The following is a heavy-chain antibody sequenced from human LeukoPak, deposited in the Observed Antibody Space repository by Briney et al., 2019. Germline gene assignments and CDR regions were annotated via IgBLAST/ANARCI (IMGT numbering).Heavy chain of an antibody. D-gene: IGHD3-22*01. CDR2: IYSGGST. CDR1: GFTVSSNY. Sequence: SGGSLRLSCAASGFTVSSNYMSWVRQAPGKGLEWVSVIYSGGSTYYADSVKGRFTISRDNSKNTLYLQMNSLRAEDTAVYYCAKPPYYYDSSGYYGPFDYWGQGTLVTVSS. CDR3: AKPPYYYDSSGYYGPFDY. V-gene: IGHV3-53*01. J-gene: IGHJ4*02.